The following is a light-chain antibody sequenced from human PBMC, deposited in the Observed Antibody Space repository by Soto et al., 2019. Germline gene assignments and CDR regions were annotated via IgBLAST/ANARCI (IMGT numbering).Light chain of an antibody. CDR2: WAS. CDR3: QQYHSAPKM. Sequence: DIVMTQSPDSLAVSLGERATINCKSSQSVLHSSNNKNYLAWFQQKPGQPPKLPIYWASTRASGVPDRFRGSGSGTDFTLTSSSLQAEDVAVYYCQQYHSAPKMFGQGTKVEIK. J-gene: IGKJ1*01. CDR1: QSVLHSSNNKNY. V-gene: IGKV4-1*01.